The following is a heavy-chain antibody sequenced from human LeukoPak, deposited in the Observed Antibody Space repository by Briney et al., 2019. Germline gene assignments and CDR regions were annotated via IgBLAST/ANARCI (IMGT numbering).Heavy chain of an antibody. J-gene: IGHJ3*02. CDR3: ASPYCSSTSCYYAFDI. CDR2: INPNSGGT. CDR1: GYTFTGYY. D-gene: IGHD2-2*01. Sequence: ASVKVSCKTSGYTFTGYYMHWVRQAPGQGLEWMVWINPNSGGTNYAQKFQGRVTMTRDTSISTAYMELSRLRSDDTAVYYCASPYCSSTSCYYAFDIWGQGTMVTVSS. V-gene: IGHV1-2*02.